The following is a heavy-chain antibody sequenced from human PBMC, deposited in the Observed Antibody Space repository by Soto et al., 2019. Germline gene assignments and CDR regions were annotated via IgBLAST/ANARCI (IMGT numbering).Heavy chain of an antibody. CDR2: IYYSGST. J-gene: IGHJ4*02. V-gene: IGHV4-31*03. CDR3: ARVSFPTVTTALYYFDY. D-gene: IGHD4-17*01. Sequence: QVQLQESGPGLVKPSQTLSLTCTVSGGSISSGGYYWSWIRQHPGKGLEWIGYIYYSGSTYYNPSLKSRVTISVDTSKNQFSLKLSSVTAADTAVYYCARVSFPTVTTALYYFDYWGQGTLVTVSS. CDR1: GGSISSGGYY.